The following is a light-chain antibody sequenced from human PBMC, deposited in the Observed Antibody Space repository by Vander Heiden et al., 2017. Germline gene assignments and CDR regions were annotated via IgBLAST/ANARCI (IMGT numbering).Light chain of an antibody. CDR3: QQEVTIPLT. CDR2: WAS. CDR1: QTLLKSSNNKNY. V-gene: IGKV4-1*01. J-gene: IGKJ4*01. Sequence: DIVMTQYPDSLAVSLGERASVNCKSSQTLLKSSNNKNYLAWYQHKPGQPPKLLIYWASTRQSGVPDRFSGGGSGTDYTLTISSLQAEDVAVYYCQQEVTIPLTFGGRTKVDIK.